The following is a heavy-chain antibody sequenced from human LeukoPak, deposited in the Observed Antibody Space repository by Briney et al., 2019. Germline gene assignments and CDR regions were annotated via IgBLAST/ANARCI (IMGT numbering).Heavy chain of an antibody. CDR2: IYYSGST. D-gene: IGHD4-11*01. J-gene: IGHJ4*02. CDR1: GGCIRSGGYS. V-gene: IGHV4-30-4*07. CDR3: ARGPHDYSNYIYYFDY. Sequence: SETLSLTCAVSGGCIRSGGYSWSWSRQPPGKGLEWIGYIYYSGSTYYNPSLKSRVTISVDTSKNQFSLKLSSVTAADTAVYYCARGPHDYSNYIYYFDYWGQGTLVTVSS.